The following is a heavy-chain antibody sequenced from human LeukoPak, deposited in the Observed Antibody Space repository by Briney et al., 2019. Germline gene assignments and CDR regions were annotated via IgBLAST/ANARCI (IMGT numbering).Heavy chain of an antibody. CDR3: ARDPYYYDSSGYYIPHYYYYGMDV. CDR2: INHSGST. V-gene: IGHV4-34*01. J-gene: IGHJ6*02. D-gene: IGHD3-22*01. Sequence: PSETLSLTCAVYGGSFSGYYWSWIRQPPGKGLEWIGEINHSGSTNYNPSLKSRVTISVDTSKNQFSLKLSSVTAADTAVYYCARDPYYYDSSGYYIPHYYYYGMDVWGQGTTVTVSS. CDR1: GGSFSGYY.